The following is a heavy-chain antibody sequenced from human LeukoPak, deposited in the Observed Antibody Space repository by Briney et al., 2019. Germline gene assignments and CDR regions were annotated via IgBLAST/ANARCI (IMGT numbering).Heavy chain of an antibody. CDR2: INPNTGDT. D-gene: IGHD2-2*01. J-gene: IGHJ4*02. CDR3: ARLAGLKYEKKFDY. Sequence: GASVKVSCKASGYTFIGYYIHWVRQAPGQGLEWMGWINPNTGDTNSAQNFQGRVTMTRDTSINTAYMTLSSLRSDDTAVYYCARLAGLKYEKKFDYWGQGTLVTVSS. V-gene: IGHV1-2*02. CDR1: GYTFIGYY.